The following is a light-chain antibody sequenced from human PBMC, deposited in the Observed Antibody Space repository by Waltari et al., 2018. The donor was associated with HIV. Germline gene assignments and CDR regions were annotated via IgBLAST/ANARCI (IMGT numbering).Light chain of an antibody. V-gene: IGKV3D-7*01. J-gene: IGKJ1*01. CDR2: GAA. CDR3: QQDYNLPGT. Sequence: EVVLTQSQATLSLSPGETATLSCRASQRVDSTFLSWYQQKPGQAPRLLIYGAATRVSGIPPRFSGRGSGTDFTLTISSLYPEDFAVYYCQQDYNLPGTFGQGTRVEIK. CDR1: QRVDSTF.